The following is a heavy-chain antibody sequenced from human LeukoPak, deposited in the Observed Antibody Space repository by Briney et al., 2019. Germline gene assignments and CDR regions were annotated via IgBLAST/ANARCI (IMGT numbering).Heavy chain of an antibody. V-gene: IGHV4-34*01. J-gene: IGHJ4*02. D-gene: IGHD6-13*01. CDR3: ARVVAAATTDY. Sequence: SETLSLTCAVYGGPFSGYYWSWIRQPPGKGLEWIGEINHSGSTNYNPSLKSRVTISVDTSKNQFSLKLSSVTAADTAVYYCARVVAAATTDYWGQGTLVTVSS. CDR1: GGPFSGYY. CDR2: INHSGST.